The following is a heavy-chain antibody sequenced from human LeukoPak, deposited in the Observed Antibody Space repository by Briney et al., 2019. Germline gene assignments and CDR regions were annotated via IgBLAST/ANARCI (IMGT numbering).Heavy chain of an antibody. J-gene: IGHJ4*02. Sequence: PSLKVSSKASGYTFTSYYMHWVRQAPGQGLEWMGIINPSGGSPSYAQKFQGRVTMTRDMSTSTVYMELSSLRSEDTAVYYCARLWDGYGLTFDYWGQGTLVTVSS. D-gene: IGHD5-18*01. CDR3: ARLWDGYGLTFDY. CDR2: INPSGGSP. CDR1: GYTFTSYY. V-gene: IGHV1-46*01.